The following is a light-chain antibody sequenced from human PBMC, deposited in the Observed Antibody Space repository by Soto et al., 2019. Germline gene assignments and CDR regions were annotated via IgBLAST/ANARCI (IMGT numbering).Light chain of an antibody. Sequence: EIVLTQSPGTLSLSPGERATLSCRASQSVTSSHLAWYQQKPGQAPRLLIYGPSSRATGIPDMFSGSGSGTDFTLTISRLQPEDFAVYYCQQYGSSPLTFGQGTKVEIK. J-gene: IGKJ1*01. CDR1: QSVTSSH. CDR2: GPS. V-gene: IGKV3-20*01. CDR3: QQYGSSPLT.